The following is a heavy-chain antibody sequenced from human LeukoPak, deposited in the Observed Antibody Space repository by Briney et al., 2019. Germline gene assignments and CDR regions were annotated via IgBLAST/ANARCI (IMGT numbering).Heavy chain of an antibody. CDR2: ISAYNGNT. J-gene: IGHJ4*02. Sequence: ASVKVSCKASGYTFTSYSISWVRQAPGQGLEWMGWISAYNGNTIYSQKVKGRVTMTTDTSTSTAYMELRSLNSDDAAVYYCARASYCSDGSCYSDYWGQGTVVTVSS. CDR3: ARASYCSDGSCYSDY. V-gene: IGHV1-18*01. D-gene: IGHD2-15*01. CDR1: GYTFTSYS.